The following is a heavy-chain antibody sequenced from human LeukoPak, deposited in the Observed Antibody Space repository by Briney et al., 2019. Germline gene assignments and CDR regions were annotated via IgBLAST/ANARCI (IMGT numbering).Heavy chain of an antibody. J-gene: IGHJ6*04. CDR2: ISAYNGNT. CDR3: ARKKRGGGAPHYYSSSGRNF. CDR1: GYTFTSYG. D-gene: IGHD3-10*01. V-gene: IGHV1-18*01. Sequence: GASVKVSCKASGYTFTSYGISWVRQAPGQGLEWMGWISAYNGNTNYAQKLQGRVTMTTDTSTSTAYMELRSLRSDDTAVYYCARKKRGGGAPHYYSSSGRNFGGKGPTV.